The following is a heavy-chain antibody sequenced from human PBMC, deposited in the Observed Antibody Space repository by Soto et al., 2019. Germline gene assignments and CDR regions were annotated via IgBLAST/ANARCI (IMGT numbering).Heavy chain of an antibody. D-gene: IGHD2-2*01. J-gene: IGHJ4*02. CDR1: GFTFSSYA. CDR3: AKLGDIVVVPAAVVDY. V-gene: IGHV3-23*01. Sequence: EVQLLESGGGLVQPGGSLRLSCAASGFTFSSYAMSWVRQAPGKGLEWVSAISGSGGSTYYADSAKGRFTISRDNPKNTLSLQMNCLRAEDTAVYYCAKLGDIVVVPAAVVDYWGQGTLVTVSS. CDR2: ISGSGGST.